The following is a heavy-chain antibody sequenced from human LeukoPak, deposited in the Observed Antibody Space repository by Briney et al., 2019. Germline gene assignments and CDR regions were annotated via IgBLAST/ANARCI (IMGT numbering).Heavy chain of an antibody. CDR3: ARDRWIADPDAFDI. J-gene: IGHJ3*02. CDR2: IYTSGST. Sequence: SETLSLTCTVSGGSISSYYWSWIRQPAGKGLEWIGRIYTSGSTNYNPSLKSRVTMSVDTSKNQFSLKLSSVTAADTAVYYCARDRWIADPDAFDIWGQGTMVTVSS. CDR1: GGSISSYY. V-gene: IGHV4-4*07. D-gene: IGHD6-13*01.